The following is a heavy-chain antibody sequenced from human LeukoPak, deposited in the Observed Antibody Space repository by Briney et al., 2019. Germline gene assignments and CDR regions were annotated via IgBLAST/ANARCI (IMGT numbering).Heavy chain of an antibody. J-gene: IGHJ4*02. D-gene: IGHD6-19*01. CDR2: IKEDGSEK. CDR3: SRNSGWYRLDY. V-gene: IGHV3-7*01. Sequence: GGSLRLSCTASGFTFTTYWMTWVRQSPGKGLEWVANIKEDGSEKGYADYVKGRFTISRDNAKNSLYLQMNSLRVDDTAMYYCSRNSGWYRLDYWGQGTLVTVPS. CDR1: GFTFTTYW.